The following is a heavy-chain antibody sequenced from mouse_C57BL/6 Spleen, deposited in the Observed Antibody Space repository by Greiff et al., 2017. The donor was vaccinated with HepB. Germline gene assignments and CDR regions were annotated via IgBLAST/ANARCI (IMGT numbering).Heavy chain of an antibody. CDR2: INPNNGGT. V-gene: IGHV1-18*01. D-gene: IGHD1-1*01. CDR1: GYTFTDYN. Sequence: EVKLVESGPELVKPGASVKIPCKASGYTFTDYNMDWVKQSHGKSLEWIGDINPNNGGTIYNQKFKGKATLTVDKSSSTAYMELRSLTSEDTAVYYCAREDYYGSSPYWYFDVWGTGTTVTVSS. J-gene: IGHJ1*03. CDR3: AREDYYGSSPYWYFDV.